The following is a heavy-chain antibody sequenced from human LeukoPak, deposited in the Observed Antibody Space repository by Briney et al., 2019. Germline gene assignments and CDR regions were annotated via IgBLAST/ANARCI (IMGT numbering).Heavy chain of an antibody. Sequence: GGSLRLSCVASEFRFGRNWISWVRQAPGKGLEWVACIKQDGSEEYYVGSVRGRFTVSVDNGKNSLYLQMNSLRAEDTARYYCATLDSTKSVFWGRGTAVTVSS. CDR3: ATLDSTKSVF. V-gene: IGHV3-7*01. CDR2: IKQDGSEE. CDR1: EFRFGRNW. J-gene: IGHJ1*01. D-gene: IGHD2-2*01.